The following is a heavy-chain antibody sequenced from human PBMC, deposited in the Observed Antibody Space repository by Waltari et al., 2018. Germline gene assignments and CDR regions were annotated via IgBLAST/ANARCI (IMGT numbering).Heavy chain of an antibody. Sequence: QVQLQESGPGLVKTSETLSLTCIVSGGSISAYHWSWIRQTPGKGLEWIGQSFYSGSTNYHPSLKSRVTITIDMPKNQFSLKLSSVAAADTAVYYCARDSGKYLDPWGQGTLVTVSS. CDR1: GGSISAYH. V-gene: IGHV4-59*01. D-gene: IGHD6-25*01. CDR3: ARDSGKYLDP. J-gene: IGHJ5*02. CDR2: SFYSGST.